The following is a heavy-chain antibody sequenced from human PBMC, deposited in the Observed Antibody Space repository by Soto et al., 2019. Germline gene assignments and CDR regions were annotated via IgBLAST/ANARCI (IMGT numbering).Heavy chain of an antibody. V-gene: IGHV4-30-4*01. CDR3: ARGAPYSSSWYYFDY. CDR2: IYYSGST. D-gene: IGHD6-13*01. Sequence: SETLSLTCTVSGGSISSGDYYWSWIRQPPGKGLEWIGYIYYSGSTYYNPSLKSRVTISVDTSKNQFSLKLSSVTAADTAVYYCARGAPYSSSWYYFDYWGQGTLVTVSS. J-gene: IGHJ4*02. CDR1: GGSISSGDYY.